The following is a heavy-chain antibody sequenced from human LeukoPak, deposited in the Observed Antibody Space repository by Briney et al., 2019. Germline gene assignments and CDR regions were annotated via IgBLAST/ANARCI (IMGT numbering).Heavy chain of an antibody. J-gene: IGHJ4*02. CDR2: IKSKTEGGTT. D-gene: IGHD5-12*01. CDR1: GFIFSNAW. V-gene: IGHV3-15*01. CDR3: TTTYIVASTRKFGDY. Sequence: PGGSRRLSCAASGFIFSNAWMNWVRQAPGKGLEWVGRIKSKTEGGTTDYAAPVKGRFTISRDDSQNTVDLQISSQTAEDTAMYFCTTTYIVASTRKFGDYWGQGTLVVVSS.